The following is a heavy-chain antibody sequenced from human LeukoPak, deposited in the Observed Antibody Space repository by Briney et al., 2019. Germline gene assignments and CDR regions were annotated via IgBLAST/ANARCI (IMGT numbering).Heavy chain of an antibody. V-gene: IGHV3-21*01. J-gene: IGHJ3*02. D-gene: IGHD3-10*01. CDR1: GFTFSSYN. Sequence: GGSLRLSCAASGFTFSSYNMNWVRQAPGKGLEWVSSISSSSTYIYYADSVKGRFTISRDNAKNSLYLQMNSLRADDTAVYYCARDRGYPDSFNIWGEGTMVTVSS. CDR3: ARDRGYPDSFNI. CDR2: ISSSSTYI.